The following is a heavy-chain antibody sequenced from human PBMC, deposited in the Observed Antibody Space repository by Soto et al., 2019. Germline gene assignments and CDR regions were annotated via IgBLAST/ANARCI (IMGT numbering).Heavy chain of an antibody. Sequence: GASVKVSCKGSGYTFNRHGISWVRQAPGQGLEWMGWISPYTGDTNYAQNFQDRVTMTTDTSTSTAYMEMRSLRSDDTAVYYCAADSSGSTADYHYYYGMDVWGQGTTVTVSS. D-gene: IGHD3-22*01. J-gene: IGHJ6*02. V-gene: IGHV1-18*01. CDR3: AADSSGSTADYHYYYGMDV. CDR2: ISPYTGDT. CDR1: GYTFNRHG.